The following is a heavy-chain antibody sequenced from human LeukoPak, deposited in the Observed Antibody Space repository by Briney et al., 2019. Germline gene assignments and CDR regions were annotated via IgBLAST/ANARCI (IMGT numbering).Heavy chain of an antibody. V-gene: IGHV3-21*01. CDR2: ISPSGNSV. CDR1: GFTFSSYT. D-gene: IGHD1/OR15-1a*01. CDR3: ARGGTAKTFDY. Sequence: PGGSLRLSCAASGFTFSSYTMNWVRQAPGKGLEWVSSISPSGNSVWYADSLKGRSTISRDNAKNSVYLQMNSLRAEDTAVYYCARGGTAKTFDYWGQGTLVTVSS. J-gene: IGHJ4*02.